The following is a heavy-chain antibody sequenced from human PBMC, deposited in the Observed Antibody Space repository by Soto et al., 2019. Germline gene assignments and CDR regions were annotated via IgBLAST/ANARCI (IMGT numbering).Heavy chain of an antibody. CDR1: GFTFSSYG. CDR2: ISYDGSNK. V-gene: IGHV3-30*18. J-gene: IGHJ6*02. CDR3: AKVTTYYGMDV. D-gene: IGHD4-17*01. Sequence: QVQLVESGGGVVQPGRSLRLSCAASGFTFSSYGMHWVRQAPGKGLEWVAVISYDGSNKYYADSVKGRFTISRDNSKNTLYLQMNSLRAEDTAVYYCAKVTTYYGMDVWGQGTTVTVSS.